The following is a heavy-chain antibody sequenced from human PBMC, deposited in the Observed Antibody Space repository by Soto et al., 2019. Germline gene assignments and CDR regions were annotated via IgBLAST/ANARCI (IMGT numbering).Heavy chain of an antibody. V-gene: IGHV3-66*01. D-gene: IGHD2-8*01. CDR3: GRDPGHGRGVSFLP. CDR2: IYSSGDT. J-gene: IGHJ1*01. Sequence: EVQLVESGGGLVQPGGSLRLSCAASGFSVSDNYMSWVRQAPGKGLEWISVIYSSGDTYYADSVKGRLTISRDNSRNTLDIQINEVRVGSTCIYYCGRDPGHGRGVSFLPWGQG. CDR1: GFSVSDNY.